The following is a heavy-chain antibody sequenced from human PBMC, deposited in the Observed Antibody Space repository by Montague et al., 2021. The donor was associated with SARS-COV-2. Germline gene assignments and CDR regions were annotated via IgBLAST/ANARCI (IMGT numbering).Heavy chain of an antibody. CDR2: ISSSSSYI. Sequence: SLRLSRAASGFTFSSYSMNWVRQAPGKGLEWVSSISSSSSYIYYTDSVKGRFTISRDNAKNSLYLQMNSLRAEDTAVYYCARDQVPDYYYYYYGMDVWGQGTRVTVSS. CDR3: ARDQVPDYYYYYYGMDV. J-gene: IGHJ6*02. V-gene: IGHV3-21*01. CDR1: GFTFSSYS.